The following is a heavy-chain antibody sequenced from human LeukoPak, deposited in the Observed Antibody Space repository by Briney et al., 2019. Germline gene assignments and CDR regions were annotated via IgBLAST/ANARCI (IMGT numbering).Heavy chain of an antibody. CDR1: GGSISSGGYY. CDR3: ARDPAPGYCSSTSCYLIVPDYYYGMDV. V-gene: IGHV3-7*01. Sequence: ETLSLTCTVSGGSISSGGYYWSWVRQAPGKGLEWVANIKQDGSEKYYVDSVKGRFTISRDNAKNSLYLQMNSLRAEDTAVYYCARDPAPGYCSSTSCYLIVPDYYYGMDVWGQGTTVTVSS. CDR2: IKQDGSEK. J-gene: IGHJ6*02. D-gene: IGHD2-2*01.